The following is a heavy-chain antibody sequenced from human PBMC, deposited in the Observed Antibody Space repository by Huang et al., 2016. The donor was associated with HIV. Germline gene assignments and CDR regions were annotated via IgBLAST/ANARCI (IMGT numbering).Heavy chain of an antibody. D-gene: IGHD3-10*01. Sequence: QLQLQESGPGLVKPSETLSLTCTVSDGSISSSSYYWGWIRQPPGQGLGWIATFCYYGNTYYNPSLKSRVTISVDTSKNQFSLNLSSVTAADTAVYYCAAMVRGVISYFDYWGQGTLVTVSS. CDR1: DGSISSSSYY. CDR2: FCYYGNT. J-gene: IGHJ4*02. V-gene: IGHV4-39*01. CDR3: AAMVRGVISYFDY.